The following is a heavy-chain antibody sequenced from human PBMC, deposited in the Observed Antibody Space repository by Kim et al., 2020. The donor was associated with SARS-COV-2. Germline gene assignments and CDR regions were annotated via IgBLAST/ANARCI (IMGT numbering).Heavy chain of an antibody. J-gene: IGHJ4*02. Sequence: VTGRFTTPTDNSKTTLYLQMNSLRAEDTAVYYCAKFLGGSYIDYIDYWGQGTLVTVSS. CDR3: AKFLGGSYIDYIDY. V-gene: IGHV3-23*02. D-gene: IGHD1-26*01.